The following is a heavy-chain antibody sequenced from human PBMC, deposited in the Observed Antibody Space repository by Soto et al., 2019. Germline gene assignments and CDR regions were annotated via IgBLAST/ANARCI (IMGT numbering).Heavy chain of an antibody. D-gene: IGHD6-13*01. CDR2: IIPIFGTA. Sequence: SVQVSCKASGGTFSSYAISWVRQAPGQGLEWMGGIIPIFGTANYAQKFQGRVTITADESTSTAYMELSSLRSEDTAVYYCARDFGAAAGTLRNWFDPWGQGTLVTVSS. V-gene: IGHV1-69*13. CDR1: GGTFSSYA. J-gene: IGHJ5*02. CDR3: ARDFGAAAGTLRNWFDP.